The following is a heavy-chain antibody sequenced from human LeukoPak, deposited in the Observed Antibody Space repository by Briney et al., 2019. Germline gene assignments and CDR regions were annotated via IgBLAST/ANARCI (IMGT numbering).Heavy chain of an antibody. CDR2: INAGNGNT. V-gene: IGHV1-3*01. J-gene: IGHJ5*02. CDR3: AREREGSGWYPTFDP. CDR1: GYTFISSA. Sequence: ASVKVSCKASGYTFISSAIHWVRQAPGQRLEWMGWINAGNGNTKYSQKLQGKVTITRDTSATIAYMELSSLISEDTAVYYCAREREGSGWYPTFDPWGQGTLVTVSS. D-gene: IGHD6-19*01.